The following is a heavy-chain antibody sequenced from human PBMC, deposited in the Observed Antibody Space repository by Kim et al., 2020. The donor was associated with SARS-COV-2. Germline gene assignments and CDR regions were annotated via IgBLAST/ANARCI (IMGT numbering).Heavy chain of an antibody. CDR1: GFTVSSNY. CDR3: ARWVDIIDAFDI. CDR2: IYSGGST. D-gene: IGHD3-9*01. Sequence: GGSLRLSCAASGFTVSSNYMSWVRQAPGKGLEWVSVIYSGGSTYYADSVKGRFTISRDNSKNTLYLQMNSLRAEDTAVYYCARWVDIIDAFDIWGQGTMVTVSS. J-gene: IGHJ3*02. V-gene: IGHV3-53*01.